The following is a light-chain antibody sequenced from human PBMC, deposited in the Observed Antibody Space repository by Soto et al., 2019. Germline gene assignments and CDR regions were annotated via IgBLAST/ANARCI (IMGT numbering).Light chain of an antibody. CDR3: QQRSHWPLT. CDR2: DAS. V-gene: IGKV3-11*01. J-gene: IGKJ4*02. CDR1: QRVSSY. Sequence: EIVLPQSPATLSLSPGERATLARMASQRVSSYLACYQQKPGQAPRLLTYDASNRATGIPARFSGSESGTDFTLSISSLEADDFAVYYCQQRSHWPLTFGGGTKVEIK.